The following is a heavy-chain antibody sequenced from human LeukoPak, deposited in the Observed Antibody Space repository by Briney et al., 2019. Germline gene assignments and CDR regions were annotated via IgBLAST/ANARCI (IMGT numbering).Heavy chain of an antibody. V-gene: IGHV4-34*01. D-gene: IGHD2-2*01. CDR2: INHSGST. J-gene: IGHJ6*02. CDR3: ASGSIVVVPAAPGDYYYYGMDV. Sequence: KASETLSLTCAVYGVSFSGYYWSWIRQPPGKGLEWIGEINHSGSTNYNPSLKSRVTISVDTSKNQFSLKLSSVTAADTAVYYCASGSIVVVPAAPGDYYYYGMDVWGQGTTVTVSS. CDR1: GVSFSGYY.